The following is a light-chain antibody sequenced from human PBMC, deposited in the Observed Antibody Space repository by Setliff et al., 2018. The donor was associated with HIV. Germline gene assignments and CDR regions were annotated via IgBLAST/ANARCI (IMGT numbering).Light chain of an antibody. CDR3: CSYAGGDTWI. V-gene: IGLV2-23*02. Sequence: QSVLTQPASVSGSPGQSITISCTGSSSDIGDYESVSWYQQHPGEVPKLMIYDVTKRPSGVSNRFSASKSGNKASLTISGLQAEDEAHYYCCSYAGGDTWIFGGGTQLTVL. J-gene: IGLJ2*01. CDR2: DVT. CDR1: SSDIGDYES.